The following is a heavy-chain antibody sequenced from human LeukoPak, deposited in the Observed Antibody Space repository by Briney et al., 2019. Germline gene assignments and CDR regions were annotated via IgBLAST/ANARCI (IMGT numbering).Heavy chain of an antibody. CDR2: INGGNDNT. J-gene: IGHJ4*02. D-gene: IGHD3-22*01. V-gene: IGHV1-3*01. CDR1: GYTFTTYS. CDR3: ARDVGYYDSSGYD. Sequence: ASVKVSCKASGYTFTTYSIHWVRQAPGQRLEWMGRINGGNDNTRYSQKFQGRVTITRDTSASTAYMELRSLRSDDTAVYYCARDVGYYDSSGYDWGQGTLVTVSS.